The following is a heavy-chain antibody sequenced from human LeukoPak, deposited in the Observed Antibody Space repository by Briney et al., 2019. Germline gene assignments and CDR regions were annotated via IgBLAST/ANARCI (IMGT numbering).Heavy chain of an antibody. D-gene: IGHD3-3*01. V-gene: IGHV3-7*01. CDR1: GFTFSSYW. CDR2: IKQDGSEK. CDR3: ARGSVGRDYDCWSGYYYFDY. J-gene: IGHJ4*02. Sequence: GGSLRLSCAASGFTFSSYWMSWVRQAPGEGLEWVANIKQDGSEKYYVDSVKGRFTISRDNAKNSLYLQMNSLRAEDTAVYYCARGSVGRDYDCWSGYYYFDYWGQGTLVTVSS.